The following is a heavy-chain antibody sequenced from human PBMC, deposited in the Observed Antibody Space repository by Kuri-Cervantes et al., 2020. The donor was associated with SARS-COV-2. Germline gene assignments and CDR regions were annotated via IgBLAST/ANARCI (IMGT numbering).Heavy chain of an antibody. V-gene: IGHV4-39*01. Sequence: ESLKISCTVSGDSITSSSYYWGWIRQPPGKGLEWIGNIYISGSTYYNPSLKSRVTISVDTSKTQFSLSLSSVTAADAAVYYCGTSLPRSGWDGEDAFDIWGQGTMVTVSS. J-gene: IGHJ3*02. CDR1: GDSITSSSYY. CDR3: GTSLPRSGWDGEDAFDI. D-gene: IGHD6-19*01. CDR2: IYISGST.